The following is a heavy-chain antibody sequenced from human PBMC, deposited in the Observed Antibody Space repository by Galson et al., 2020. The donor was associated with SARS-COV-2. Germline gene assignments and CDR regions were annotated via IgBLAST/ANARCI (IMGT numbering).Heavy chain of an antibody. D-gene: IGHD6-13*01. Sequence: GGSLRLSCAASGFTFDEYAMHWVRQAPGKGLEWVSGISWNRGNIAYADTVRGRFTISRDNAKNSLYLQMSSLRSEDSALYYCASATAAGYITGRFDFWGQGTLVTVSS. V-gene: IGHV3-9*01. J-gene: IGHJ5*01. CDR1: GFTFDEYA. CDR2: ISWNRGNI. CDR3: ASATAAGYITGRFDF.